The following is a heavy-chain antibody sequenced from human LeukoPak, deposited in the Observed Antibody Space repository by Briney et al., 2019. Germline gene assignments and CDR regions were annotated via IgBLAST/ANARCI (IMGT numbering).Heavy chain of an antibody. D-gene: IGHD2-2*01. CDR2: IYYSGST. Sequence: SETLSLTCTVSGGSISSYYWSWIRQPPGKGLEWIGYIYYSGSTNYNPSLKSRVTISVDTSKNQFSLKLSSVTAADTAVHYCARSSPPYYCSSTSCYWGFDYWGQGTLVTVSS. V-gene: IGHV4-59*01. CDR3: ARSSPPYYCSSTSCYWGFDY. J-gene: IGHJ4*02. CDR1: GGSISSYY.